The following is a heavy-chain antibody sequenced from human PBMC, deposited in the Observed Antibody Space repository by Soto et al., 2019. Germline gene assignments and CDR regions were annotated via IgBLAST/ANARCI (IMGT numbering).Heavy chain of an antibody. CDR3: ANLPLYGSGFDC. Sequence: EVQLVESGGGLVQPGGSLRLSCAASGFTFDDYAIHWVRQIPGKGQEWVSGISWNGDATGYADSVKGRFAISRDNAKNSLYLQMDSLKTEDTAMYYCANLPLYGSGFDCWGQGTLVTVSS. D-gene: IGHD3-10*01. V-gene: IGHV3-9*01. J-gene: IGHJ4*02. CDR1: GFTFDDYA. CDR2: ISWNGDAT.